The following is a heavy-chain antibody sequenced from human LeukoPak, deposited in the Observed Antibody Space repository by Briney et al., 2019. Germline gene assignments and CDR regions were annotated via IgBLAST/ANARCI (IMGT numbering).Heavy chain of an antibody. CDR2: IIPIFGTA. V-gene: IGHV1-69*05. CDR1: GGTFSSYA. CDR3: ARVEAARRNYMDV. Sequence: SVKVSCRASGGTFSSYAISWVRQAPGQGLEWMGGIIPIFGTANYAQKFQGRVTITTDESTSTAYMELSSLRSEDTAVYYCARVEAARRNYMDVWGKGTTVTVSS. J-gene: IGHJ6*03. D-gene: IGHD6-6*01.